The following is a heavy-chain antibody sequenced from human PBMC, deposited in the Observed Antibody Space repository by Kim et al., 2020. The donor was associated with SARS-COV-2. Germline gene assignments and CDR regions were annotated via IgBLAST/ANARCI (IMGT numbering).Heavy chain of an antibody. V-gene: IGHV3-21*06. CDR2: SSFI. J-gene: IGHJ4*02. Sequence: SSFIFNAGAGRDRFTISRDNAKNTVSLQMNSLRGDDTAVYYCARARHLDHWGQGTLVTVSS. CDR3: ARARHLDH.